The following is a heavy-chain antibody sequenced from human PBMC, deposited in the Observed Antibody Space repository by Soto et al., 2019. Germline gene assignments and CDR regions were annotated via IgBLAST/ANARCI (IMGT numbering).Heavy chain of an antibody. CDR2: IKEDGSER. J-gene: IGHJ4*02. Sequence: GGSLRLSCAASGFTFSNYWMSWVRQAPGKGLEWVANIKEDGSERYYVDSVKGRFTISRDNAKNSLYLQMTSLRPEDTAVYYCTRGHPSIYNYWGQGALVTVSS. CDR3: TRGHPSIYNY. D-gene: IGHD4-4*01. CDR1: GFTFSNYW. V-gene: IGHV3-7*01.